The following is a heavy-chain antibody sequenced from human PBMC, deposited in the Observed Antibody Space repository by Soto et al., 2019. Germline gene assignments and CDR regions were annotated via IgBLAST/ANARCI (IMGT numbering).Heavy chain of an antibody. V-gene: IGHV3-48*03. D-gene: IGHD6-13*01. Sequence: EVQLVESGGGLAQPGGSLRLSCVASGFSFSDYEMNWVRQAPGKGLEWVAYISSGGSTIHYADSVRGRFTVSRDNARNSLYLQMNTLSVENTALYYCARVRSAGGYWGQGTLVTVP. CDR2: ISSGGSTI. CDR1: GFSFSDYE. J-gene: IGHJ4*02. CDR3: ARVRSAGGY.